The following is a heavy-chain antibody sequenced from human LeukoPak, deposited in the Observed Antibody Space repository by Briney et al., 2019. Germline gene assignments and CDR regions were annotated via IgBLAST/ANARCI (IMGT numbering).Heavy chain of an antibody. Sequence: GGSLRLSCSASGITFSNYAMTWVRQAPGKGLEWVSGISGTGGSTYYADSVKGRFTISRDNSKNTLYLQMDSLRAADTAVYYCARGTYYPVYLFDFWGQGNLVTVSS. CDR3: ARGTYYPVYLFDF. CDR1: GITFSNYA. J-gene: IGHJ4*02. V-gene: IGHV3-23*01. D-gene: IGHD1-14*01. CDR2: ISGTGGST.